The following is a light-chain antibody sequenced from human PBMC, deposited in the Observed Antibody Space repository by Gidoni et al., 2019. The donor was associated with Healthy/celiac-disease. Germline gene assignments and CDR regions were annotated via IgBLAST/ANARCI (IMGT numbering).Light chain of an antibody. CDR1: SSDVGGYNY. Sequence: QSALTQPASVSVFPGQSIPISCTGTSSDVGGYNYVSWYQQHPGKAPKLMIYEVSNRPSGVSNRFSGSKSGNTASLTISGLQAEDEADYYCSSYTSSSTRVFGGGTKLTVL. CDR2: EVS. V-gene: IGLV2-14*01. CDR3: SSYTSSSTRV. J-gene: IGLJ3*02.